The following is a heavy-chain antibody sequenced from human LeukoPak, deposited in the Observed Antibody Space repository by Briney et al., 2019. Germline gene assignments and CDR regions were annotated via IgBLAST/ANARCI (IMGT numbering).Heavy chain of an antibody. V-gene: IGHV4-39*01. CDR3: ARVGYDMSGYYLRTFDY. D-gene: IGHD3-22*01. CDR2: IHNRGST. CDR1: GGALNSTRYH. Sequence: PSETLSLTCTVSGGALNSTRYHWGWIRQSPGKGLEWIGSIHNRGSTFYNPSLESRVTISVDTSKNQFSLRLTSVAAADTVVYHCARVGYDMSGYYLRTFDYWGQGTLVTVSS. J-gene: IGHJ4*02.